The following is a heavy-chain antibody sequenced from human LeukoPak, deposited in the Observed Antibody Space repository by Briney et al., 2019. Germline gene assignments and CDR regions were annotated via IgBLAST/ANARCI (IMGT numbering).Heavy chain of an antibody. CDR2: INPSGGST. CDR1: GYTFTGYY. J-gene: IGHJ4*02. D-gene: IGHD3-9*01. CDR3: ARALRYFDWPPPADY. V-gene: IGHV1-46*01. Sequence: GASVKVSCKASGYTFTGYYMHWVRQAPGQGLEWMGIINPSGGSTSYAQKFQGRVTMTRDTSTSTVYMELSSLRSEDTAVYYCARALRYFDWPPPADYWGQGTLVTVSS.